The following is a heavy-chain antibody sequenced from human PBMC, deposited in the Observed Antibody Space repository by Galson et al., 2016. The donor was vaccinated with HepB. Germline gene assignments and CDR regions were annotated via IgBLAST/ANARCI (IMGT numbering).Heavy chain of an antibody. CDR2: IHQSGST. Sequence: ETLSLTCAVSGVSLSSDNWWSWVRQPPGKGLEWVGEIHQSGSTNYNPSLKSRVTVIFDMSKNQFSLKLTSVTAADAAVYYCARVRWLEPLDYWGQGTLVTVSS. CDR3: ARVRWLEPLDY. V-gene: IGHV4-4*02. CDR1: GVSLSSDNW. D-gene: IGHD6-19*01. J-gene: IGHJ4*02.